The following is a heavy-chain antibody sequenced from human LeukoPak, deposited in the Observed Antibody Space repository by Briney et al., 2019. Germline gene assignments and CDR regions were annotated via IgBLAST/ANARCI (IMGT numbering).Heavy chain of an antibody. CDR1: GFSFSSYW. V-gene: IGHV3-7*01. CDR3: MSGDWNDC. D-gene: IGHD3-10*01. J-gene: IGHJ4*02. Sequence: GGSLTLSCAASGFSFSSYWMGWARQAPGKGPEYVANINTDGSGKYYVASVKGRFAISRDNAKNSLYLQMNSLRVEDTAVYYCMSGDWNDCWGQGTLVTVSS. CDR2: INTDGSGK.